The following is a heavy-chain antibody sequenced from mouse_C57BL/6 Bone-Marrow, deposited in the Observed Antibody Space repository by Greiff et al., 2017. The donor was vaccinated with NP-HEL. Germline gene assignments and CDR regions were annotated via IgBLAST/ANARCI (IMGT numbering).Heavy chain of an antibody. CDR3: ARDYYAKDY. Sequence: EVQGVESGGGLVQPGGSLKLSCAASGFTFSDYYMYWVRQTPEKRLEWVAYLSNGGGSTYYPDTVKGRFTISRDNAKNTLYLQMSRLKSEDTAMYYCARDYYAKDYWGQGTSVTVAS. V-gene: IGHV5-12*01. CDR1: GFTFSDYY. CDR2: LSNGGGST. J-gene: IGHJ4*01.